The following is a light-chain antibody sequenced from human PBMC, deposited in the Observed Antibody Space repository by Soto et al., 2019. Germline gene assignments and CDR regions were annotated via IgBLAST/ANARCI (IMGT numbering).Light chain of an antibody. V-gene: IGLV2-23*02. Sequence: QSVLTQPASVSGSPGQSITISCTGTSSDVGSYNLVSWYQQHPAKAPKLMIYEVSKRPSGVSNRFSGSKSGNTASLTISGLQAEDEADYYCCSYAGSRRVFGTGTKVTVL. CDR1: SSDVGSYNL. CDR2: EVS. J-gene: IGLJ1*01. CDR3: CSYAGSRRV.